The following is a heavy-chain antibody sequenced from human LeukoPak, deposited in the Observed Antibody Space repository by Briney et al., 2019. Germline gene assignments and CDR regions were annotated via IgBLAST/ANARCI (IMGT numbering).Heavy chain of an antibody. Sequence: SETLSLTCTVSGGSISSSSYYWGWIRQPPGKGLEWIGSIYYSGSTYYNPSLKSRVTISVDTSKNQFFLKLSSVTAADTAVYHCARGLGPRLLWGRGTLVTVSS. V-gene: IGHV4-39*01. CDR2: IYYSGST. J-gene: IGHJ4*02. D-gene: IGHD5-18*01. CDR3: ARGLGPRLL. CDR1: GGSISSSSYY.